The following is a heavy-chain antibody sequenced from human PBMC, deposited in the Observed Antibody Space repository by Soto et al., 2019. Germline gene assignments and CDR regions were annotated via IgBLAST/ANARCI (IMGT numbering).Heavy chain of an antibody. CDR3: AREESFVDY. D-gene: IGHD1-26*01. Sequence: VGSLRLSCAASGFSFSNYEMNWVRQAPGKGLEWVSYISSSSRTIYYADSVRGRFTISRDNAKNSVYLQMNSLRAEDTAVYYCAREESFVDYWGQGTLVTVSS. J-gene: IGHJ4*02. V-gene: IGHV3-48*03. CDR1: GFSFSNYE. CDR2: ISSSSRTI.